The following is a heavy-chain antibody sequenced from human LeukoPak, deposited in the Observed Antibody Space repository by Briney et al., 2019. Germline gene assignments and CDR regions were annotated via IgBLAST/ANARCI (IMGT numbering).Heavy chain of an antibody. CDR3: ARDNYTKQPGDFDY. J-gene: IGHJ4*02. CDR1: GYTFTGYY. V-gene: IGHV1-2*06. Sequence: ASVKVSCKASGYTFTGYYMHWVRQAPGQGLEWMGRINPNSGGTNYAQKFQGRVTMTRDTSISTAYMELSRLRSDDTAVYYCARDNYTKQPGDFDYWGQGTLVTVSS. CDR2: INPNSGGT. D-gene: IGHD5-24*01.